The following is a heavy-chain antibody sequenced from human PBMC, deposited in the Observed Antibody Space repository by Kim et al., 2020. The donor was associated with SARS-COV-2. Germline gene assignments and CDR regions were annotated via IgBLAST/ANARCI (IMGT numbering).Heavy chain of an antibody. Sequence: FQGRVTITADESTSTADMELSSLRSEDTAVYYCARGADYYGSGSYYYFDYWGQGTLVTVSS. D-gene: IGHD3-10*01. J-gene: IGHJ4*02. CDR3: ARGADYYGSGSYYYFDY. V-gene: IGHV1-69*01.